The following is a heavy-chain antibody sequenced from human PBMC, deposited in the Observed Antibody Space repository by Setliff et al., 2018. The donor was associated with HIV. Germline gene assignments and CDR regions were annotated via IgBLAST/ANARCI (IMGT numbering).Heavy chain of an antibody. J-gene: IGHJ4*02. CDR1: GFSLSTGGMR. CDR2: IDWDDDK. D-gene: IGHD3-3*01. V-gene: IGHV2-70*04. CDR3: ARYNFRRGYWDYFDY. Sequence: SGPTLVNPTQTLTLTCTLSGFSLSTGGMRVSWIRQPPGKALEWLARIDWDDDKFYNTSLKTRLTVSTDTSRNQVVLTMTNMDPLDTATYFCARYNFRRGYWDYFDYWGQGTQVTVSS.